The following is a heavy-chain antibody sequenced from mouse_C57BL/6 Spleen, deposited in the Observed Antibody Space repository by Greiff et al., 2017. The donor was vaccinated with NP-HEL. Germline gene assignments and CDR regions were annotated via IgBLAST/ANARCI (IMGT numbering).Heavy chain of an antibody. CDR1: GFNIKDYY. D-gene: IGHD1-1*02. CDR3: ARYPYGYAMDY. V-gene: IGHV14-2*01. J-gene: IGHJ4*01. Sequence: VQLQQSGAELVNPGASVKLSCTASGFNIKDYYMHWVKQRTEQGLEWIGRIDPEDGETKYAPKFQGKATLTADTSSNTTYLQISSLTSKDTAVYYCARYPYGYAMDYWGQGTSVTVSS. CDR2: IDPEDGET.